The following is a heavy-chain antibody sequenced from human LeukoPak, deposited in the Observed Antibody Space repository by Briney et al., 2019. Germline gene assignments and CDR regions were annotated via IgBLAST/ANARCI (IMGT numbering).Heavy chain of an antibody. CDR1: GGSISSGDYY. Sequence: SETLSLTCTVSGGSISSGDYYWSWIRQPPGKGLEWIGYIYYSGSTYYNPSLKSRVTISVDTSKNQFSLKLSSVTAADTAVYYCARTTYDFWSGFPAWGQGTLVTVSS. CDR2: IYYSGST. J-gene: IGHJ5*02. D-gene: IGHD3-3*01. CDR3: ARTTYDFWSGFPA. V-gene: IGHV4-30-4*08.